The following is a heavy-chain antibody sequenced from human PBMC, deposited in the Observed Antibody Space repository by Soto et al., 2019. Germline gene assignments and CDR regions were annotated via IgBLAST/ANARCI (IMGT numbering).Heavy chain of an antibody. D-gene: IGHD6-13*01. V-gene: IGHV1-18*04. CDR3: ASGSPSSWSFDY. CDR1: GYTFTSYG. J-gene: IGHJ4*02. CDR2: ISAYNGNT. Sequence: ASVKVSCKASGYTFTSYGISWVRQAPGQGLEWMGWISAYNGNTNYARKLQGRVTMTTDTSTCTAYMELRSLRSDDTAVYYCASGSPSSWSFDYWGQGTLVTVSS.